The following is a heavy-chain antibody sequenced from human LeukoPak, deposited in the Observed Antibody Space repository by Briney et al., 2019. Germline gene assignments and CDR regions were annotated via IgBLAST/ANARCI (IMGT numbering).Heavy chain of an antibody. CDR3: TKEGLPSGSSWSAWFDP. D-gene: IGHD3-10*01. Sequence: GGSLRLSCAASGFTFSTSGMHWVRQAPGKGLEWVAFIRYDGNNKYYADSVKGRFTTSRDNSKNTLYLQMNSLRPEDTAVYYCTKEGLPSGSSWSAWFDPWGQGTLVTVSS. V-gene: IGHV3-30*02. CDR1: GFTFSTSG. J-gene: IGHJ5*02. CDR2: IRYDGNNK.